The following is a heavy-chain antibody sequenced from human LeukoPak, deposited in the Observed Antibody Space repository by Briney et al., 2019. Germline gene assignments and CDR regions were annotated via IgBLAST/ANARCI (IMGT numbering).Heavy chain of an antibody. D-gene: IGHD6-13*01. V-gene: IGHV3-7*01. CDR1: GFTFSSYW. Sequence: GGSLRLSCAASGFTFSSYWMSRVRQAPGKGLEWVANIKQDGSEKYYVDSVKGRFTISRDNAKNSLYLQMNSLRAEDTAVYYCAREISSSWSDYFDYWGQGTLVTVSS. CDR3: AREISSSWSDYFDY. CDR2: IKQDGSEK. J-gene: IGHJ4*02.